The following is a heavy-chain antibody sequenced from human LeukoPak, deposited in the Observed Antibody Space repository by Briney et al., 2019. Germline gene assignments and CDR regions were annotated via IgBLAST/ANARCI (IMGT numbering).Heavy chain of an antibody. J-gene: IGHJ4*02. Sequence: GGSLRLSCAASGFTFSSYEMNWVRQAPGRGLEWVSYISSSGSTRYYADSVKGRFTISRDNAKNSLSLQMNSLRAEDTAVYYCARGWRYFDCWGQGTLVTVSS. V-gene: IGHV3-48*03. CDR2: ISSSGSTR. D-gene: IGHD3-9*01. CDR3: ARGWRYFDC. CDR1: GFTFSSYE.